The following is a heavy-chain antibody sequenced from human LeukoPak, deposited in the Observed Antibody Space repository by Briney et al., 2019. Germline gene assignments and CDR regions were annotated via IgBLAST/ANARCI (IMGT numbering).Heavy chain of an antibody. V-gene: IGHV4-59*01. CDR3: ARLRWQLVGPYLDY. D-gene: IGHD1-26*01. CDR2: IYSSGNT. J-gene: IGHJ4*02. Sequence: SQTLSLTCSFSGDSISTYYWSWIRQSPGKGLEWIGHIYSSGNTDYNSSLKSRVTISVDTSKSQFSLRLSSVTATDTAVYYCARLRWQLVGPYLDYWGQGILVTVSS. CDR1: GDSISTYY.